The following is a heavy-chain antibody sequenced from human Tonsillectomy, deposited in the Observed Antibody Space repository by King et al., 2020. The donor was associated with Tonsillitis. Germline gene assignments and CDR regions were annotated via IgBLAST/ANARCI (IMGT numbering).Heavy chain of an antibody. D-gene: IGHD6-19*01. Sequence: QLQESGPGVVKPSETLSLTCTVSGGSISSSDHYWAWIRQPPGKGLEWIGYMYYSGTIFYNPSLKSRITISGGPPENQFSLKLSSVTAADTAVYFCARYVSGSFDYWGQGVLVTVSS. CDR3: ARYVSGSFDY. J-gene: IGHJ4*02. V-gene: IGHV4-39*01. CDR2: MYYSGTI. CDR1: GGSISSSDHY.